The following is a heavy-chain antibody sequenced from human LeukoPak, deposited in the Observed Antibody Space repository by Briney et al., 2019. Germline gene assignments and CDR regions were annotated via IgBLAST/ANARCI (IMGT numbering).Heavy chain of an antibody. CDR1: GGTFSSYA. Sequence: SVKVSCKASGGTFSSYAISWVRQAPGQGLEWMGGITPIFGTANYAQKFQGRVTITTDESTSTAYMELSSLRSEDTAVYYCAREVPVAFDIWGQGTMVTVSS. CDR3: AREVPVAFDI. J-gene: IGHJ3*02. V-gene: IGHV1-69*05. CDR2: ITPIFGTA.